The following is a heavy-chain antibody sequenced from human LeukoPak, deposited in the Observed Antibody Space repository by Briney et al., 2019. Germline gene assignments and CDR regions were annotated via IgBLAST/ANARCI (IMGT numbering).Heavy chain of an antibody. D-gene: IGHD6-13*01. Sequence: PSETLSLTCTVSGGSISSYYWSWIRQPPGKGLEWIGYIYYSGSTNYNPSLKSRVTISADTSKNQFSLKLSSVTAADTAVYYCAGSAAAAPFDYWGQGTLVTVSS. CDR1: GGSISSYY. CDR2: IYYSGST. V-gene: IGHV4-59*01. J-gene: IGHJ4*02. CDR3: AGSAAAAPFDY.